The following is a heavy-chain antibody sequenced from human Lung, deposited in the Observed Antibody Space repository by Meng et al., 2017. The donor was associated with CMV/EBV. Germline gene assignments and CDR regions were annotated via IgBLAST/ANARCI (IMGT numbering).Heavy chain of an antibody. Sequence: ASXXVSXKASGYIFTKYGVNWMRQAPGQGPEWMGWISAYNGNTMYAPKVQGRVTMTTDTSKSTAYMELRGLRSDDTAVYYCARDAGTIAVSGIGDYWGQGTXVT. D-gene: IGHD6-19*01. J-gene: IGHJ4*02. V-gene: IGHV1-18*01. CDR2: ISAYNGNT. CDR1: GYIFTKYG. CDR3: ARDAGTIAVSGIGDY.